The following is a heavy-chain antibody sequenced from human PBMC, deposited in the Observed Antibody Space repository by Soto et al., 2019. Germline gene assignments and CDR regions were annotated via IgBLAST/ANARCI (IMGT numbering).Heavy chain of an antibody. CDR3: TRGSYGSMVWDWFDP. CDR1: GFTFSGSA. J-gene: IGHJ5*02. V-gene: IGHV3-73*02. CDR2: IRTKPNNYAT. D-gene: IGHD3-10*01. Sequence: EVQLVESGGGLVQPGGSLKLSCAASGFTFSGSAIHWVRQASGKGLEWVGRIRTKPNNYATAYAASVTGRFTISRDDSKDTAYLQMNSPKTEDTAVYYCTRGSYGSMVWDWFDPWGQGALVTVSS.